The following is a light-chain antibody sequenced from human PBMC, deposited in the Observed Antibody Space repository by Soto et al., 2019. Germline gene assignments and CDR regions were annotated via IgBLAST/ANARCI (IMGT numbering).Light chain of an antibody. CDR1: QSVSNNF. CDR2: GAS. V-gene: IGKV3-20*01. CDR3: QKYDNSPRK. J-gene: IGKJ1*01. Sequence: EIVFAQSPARLSLALGEIATLSCRASQSVSNNFLAWYQQKPGQAPRLLISGASNRATGIPDRFSGSGSGTDFTLTISRLEPEDFAVYYCQKYDNSPRKFGQGTKVDIK.